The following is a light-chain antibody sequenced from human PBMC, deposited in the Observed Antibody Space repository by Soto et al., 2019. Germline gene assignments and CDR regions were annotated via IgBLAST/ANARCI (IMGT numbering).Light chain of an antibody. CDR2: AAS. J-gene: IGKJ3*01. V-gene: IGKV1-27*01. CDR1: QGISNY. Sequence: DIPMTQSPSSLSASVGDRVTITCRASQGISNYLAWYQQKPGKVPKLLIYAASTLQSGVPSRFSGSGSGTDFTLTISSLQPEDVATYYCQKYNSALTFGPGTKVDIK. CDR3: QKYNSALT.